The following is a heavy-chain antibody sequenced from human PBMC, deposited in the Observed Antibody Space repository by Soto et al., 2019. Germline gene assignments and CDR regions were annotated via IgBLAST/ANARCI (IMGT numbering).Heavy chain of an antibody. J-gene: IGHJ5*02. CDR3: ARVWGGIAGGFDP. V-gene: IGHV1-2*04. CDR2: INPNSGGT. Sequence: ASVKVSCKASGYTFTGYYMHWVRQAPGQGLEWMGWINPNSGGTNYAQKFQGWVTMTRDTSISTAYMELSRLRSDDTAVYYCARVWGGIAGGFDPWGQGTLVTVSS. CDR1: GYTFTGYY. D-gene: IGHD6-13*01.